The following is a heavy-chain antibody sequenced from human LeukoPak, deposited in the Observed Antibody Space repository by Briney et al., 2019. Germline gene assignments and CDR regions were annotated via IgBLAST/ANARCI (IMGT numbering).Heavy chain of an antibody. D-gene: IGHD4-17*01. CDR3: ARRHYGDFFFDY. J-gene: IGHJ4*02. CDR2: IYYSGST. Sequence: SETLSLTCTVSGGSISSSSYYWGWIRQPPGKGLGWIGSIYYSGSTYYNPSLKSRVTISVDTSKNQFSLKLSSVTAADTAVYYCARRHYGDFFFDYWGQGTLVTVSS. V-gene: IGHV4-39*01. CDR1: GGSISSSSYY.